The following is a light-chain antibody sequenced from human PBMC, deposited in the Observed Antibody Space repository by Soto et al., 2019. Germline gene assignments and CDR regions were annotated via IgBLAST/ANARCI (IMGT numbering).Light chain of an antibody. V-gene: IGKV3-20*01. Sequence: EIVLTQSPGTLSLSPGDRATLSCRASQSVSSHFAWYQQKPGQAPRLLIYDASNRATGIPDRFSGSGSGTDFTLTISRLEPEDFAVYYCQQYGSSLTWTFGQGTKVDIK. CDR1: QSVSSH. CDR3: QQYGSSLTWT. J-gene: IGKJ1*01. CDR2: DAS.